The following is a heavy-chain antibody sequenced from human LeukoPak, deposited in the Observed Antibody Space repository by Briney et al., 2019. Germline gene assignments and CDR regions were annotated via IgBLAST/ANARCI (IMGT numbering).Heavy chain of an antibody. CDR1: GFTFSSYA. CDR2: ISGSGGST. Sequence: GGSLRLSCAASGFTFSSYAMNWVRQAPGKGLEWVSGISGSGGSTYYADSVKGRFTISRDNSKNTLYLQMNSLRAEDTAVYYCARDTIGYSYGYGYFQHWGQGTLVTVSS. D-gene: IGHD5-18*01. J-gene: IGHJ1*01. CDR3: ARDTIGYSYGYGYFQH. V-gene: IGHV3-23*01.